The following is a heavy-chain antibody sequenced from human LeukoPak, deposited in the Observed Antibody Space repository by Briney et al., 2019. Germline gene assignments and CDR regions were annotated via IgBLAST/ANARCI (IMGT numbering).Heavy chain of an antibody. Sequence: GESLKISCKGSGYSFTSYWIGWVRQTPEKGLEWMGIIYPGDSDTRYSPSFQGQVTISADKSISTAYLQWSSLKASDTAMYYCARGEYYDILTGYFEDWGQGTLVTVSS. V-gene: IGHV5-51*01. CDR3: ARGEYYDILTGYFED. J-gene: IGHJ4*02. D-gene: IGHD3-9*01. CDR1: GYSFTSYW. CDR2: IYPGDSDT.